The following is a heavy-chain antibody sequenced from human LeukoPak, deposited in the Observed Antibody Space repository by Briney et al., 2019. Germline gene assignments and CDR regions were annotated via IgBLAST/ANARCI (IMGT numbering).Heavy chain of an antibody. Sequence: SVKVSCKASGGTFSSYAISWVRQAPGQGLEWMGGIIPIFGTANYAQKFQGRVTITADESTSTAYMELSSLRSEDTAVYYCARYPTGDCSSTSCYTWWFDPWGQGTRVTVSS. J-gene: IGHJ5*02. CDR1: GGTFSSYA. CDR2: IIPIFGTA. CDR3: ARYPTGDCSSTSCYTWWFDP. D-gene: IGHD2-2*02. V-gene: IGHV1-69*13.